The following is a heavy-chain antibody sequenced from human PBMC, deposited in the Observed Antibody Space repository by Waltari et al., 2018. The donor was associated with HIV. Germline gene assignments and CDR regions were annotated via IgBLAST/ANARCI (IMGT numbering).Heavy chain of an antibody. CDR3: ATGVLAIIGRDWFDP. J-gene: IGHJ5*02. CDR1: VNTLTELS. CDR2: FDPEHGET. Sequence: QVQLVQSGAEVKKPGASVKVSCKVPVNTLTELSLLRVRQAPGKGLEWMGGFDPEHGETIYAQNFQGRVSMTEDTITDIAYMELSSLRSEDTAVYYCATGVLAIIGRDWFDPWGQGTLVTVSS. D-gene: IGHD3-3*02. V-gene: IGHV1-24*01.